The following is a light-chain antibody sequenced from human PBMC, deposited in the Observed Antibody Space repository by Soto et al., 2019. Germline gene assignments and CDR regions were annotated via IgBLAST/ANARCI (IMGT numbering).Light chain of an antibody. CDR2: QAS. CDR3: QQYNSYWT. CDR1: QSISSW. J-gene: IGKJ1*01. Sequence: DIQMTQSPSSLSASVGDRVTITCRASQSISSWLAWYQQKPGEAPKLLIYQASSLASGVPSRFSGSGSGTEFTLTISSLXPDDFATYYCQQYNSYWTFGQGTKVDI. V-gene: IGKV1-5*03.